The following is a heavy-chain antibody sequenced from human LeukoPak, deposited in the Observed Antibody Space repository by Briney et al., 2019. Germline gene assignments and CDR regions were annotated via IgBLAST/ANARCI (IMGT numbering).Heavy chain of an antibody. D-gene: IGHD1-26*01. J-gene: IGHJ5*02. CDR2: IYHSGST. Sequence: SETLSLTCGVSGGSISSSNWWSWVRQPPGKGLEWIGEIYHSGSTNYNPSLKSRVTISVDKSKNQFSLKLSSVTAADTAIYYCVKDNGRWFDPWGQGTLVIVSS. V-gene: IGHV4-4*02. CDR1: GGSISSSNW. CDR3: VKDNGRWFDP.